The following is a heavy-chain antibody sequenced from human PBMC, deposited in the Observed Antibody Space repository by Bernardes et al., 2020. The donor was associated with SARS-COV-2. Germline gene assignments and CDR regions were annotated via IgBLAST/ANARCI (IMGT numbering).Heavy chain of an antibody. CDR3: AREVPKYRDSSGYAHYYYAMDV. V-gene: IGHV3-72*01. Sequence: GGSLRLSCAASGFSFSDHYLDWVRQAPGKGLEWIGRIRNKGSDYSTKYAAAVEGRFIISRDDSRKSLYLQINSLKTEDTAVYYCAREVPKYRDSSGYAHYYYAMDVWGQGNPGHRLL. CDR2: IRNKGSDYST. J-gene: IGHJ6*02. D-gene: IGHD3-22*01. CDR1: GFSFSDHY.